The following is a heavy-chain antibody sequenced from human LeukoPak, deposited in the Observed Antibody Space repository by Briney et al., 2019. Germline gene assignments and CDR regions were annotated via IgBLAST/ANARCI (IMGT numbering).Heavy chain of an antibody. V-gene: IGHV4-39*01. Sequence: SETLSLTCTVSGGSISSSSYYWGWIRQPPGKGLAWIGSIYYSGSTYYNPSLKSRVTISVDTSKNQFALKLSSVTAADTAVYYCARRKSGSYGYWGQGTLVTVSS. D-gene: IGHD1-26*01. CDR1: GGSISSSSYY. CDR2: IYYSGST. J-gene: IGHJ4*02. CDR3: ARRKSGSYGY.